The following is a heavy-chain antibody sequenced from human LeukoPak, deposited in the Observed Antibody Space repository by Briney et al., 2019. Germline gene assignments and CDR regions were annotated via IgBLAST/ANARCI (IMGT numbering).Heavy chain of an antibody. V-gene: IGHV4-61*02. Sequence: SQTLSLTCTVSGGSISSGSYYWSWIRQPAGKGLEWIGRIYTSGSTNYNPSLKSRVTISVDTSKNQFSLKLSSVTAADTAVYYCARAKPGYSYGLDWFDPWGQGALVTVSS. CDR3: ARAKPGYSYGLDWFDP. D-gene: IGHD5-18*01. CDR1: GGSISSGSYY. J-gene: IGHJ5*02. CDR2: IYTSGST.